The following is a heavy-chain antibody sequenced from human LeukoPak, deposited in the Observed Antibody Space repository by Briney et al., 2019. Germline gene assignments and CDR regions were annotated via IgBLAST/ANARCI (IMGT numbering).Heavy chain of an antibody. CDR2: MNPNSGNT. J-gene: IGHJ4*02. Sequence: ASVTVSFKASGYTFTSYDINWVRQAPGQGLEWMGWMNPNSGNTGYAQKFQGRVTMTRNTSISTAYMELSSLRSEDTAVYYCAIDPTHSSGWSDDYWGQGTLVTVSS. CDR3: AIDPTHSSGWSDDY. V-gene: IGHV1-8*01. D-gene: IGHD6-19*01. CDR1: GYTFTSYD.